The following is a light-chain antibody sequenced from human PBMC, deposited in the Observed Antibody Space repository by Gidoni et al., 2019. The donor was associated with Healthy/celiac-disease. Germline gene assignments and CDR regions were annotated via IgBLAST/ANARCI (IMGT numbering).Light chain of an antibody. Sequence: EIVLTQSPGTLSLSAGERATRSCTGSKSVSSSYLAWYQQKPGQAPRLLIYGASNRATGIPDRFSGSGSGTDFTLTISRLEPEDFAVYYCQQYCSSPWTFXXXTKVEIK. CDR1: KSVSSSY. CDR3: QQYCSSPWT. V-gene: IGKV3-20*01. J-gene: IGKJ1*01. CDR2: GAS.